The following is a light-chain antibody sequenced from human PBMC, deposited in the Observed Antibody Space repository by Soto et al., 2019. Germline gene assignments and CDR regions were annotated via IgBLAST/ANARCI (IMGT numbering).Light chain of an antibody. V-gene: IGLV2-14*01. Sequence: QSVLTQPASVSGSPGQSITISCTGTSSDAAGYNHVSWYQHHPGKAPKLMIYEVTKRPSGVSNRFSGSKSGDTASLTISGLQAEDEADYYCNSNTASTTRIFGTGTTVTVL. CDR3: NSNTASTTRI. CDR1: SSDAAGYNH. CDR2: EVT. J-gene: IGLJ1*01.